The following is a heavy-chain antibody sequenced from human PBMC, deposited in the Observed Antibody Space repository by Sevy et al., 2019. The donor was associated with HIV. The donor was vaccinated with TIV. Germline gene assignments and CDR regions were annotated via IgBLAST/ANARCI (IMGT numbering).Heavy chain of an antibody. CDR1: GFTFNSYW. CDR2: IKQEGSEK. Sequence: WGSLRLSCAASGFTFNSYWMSWVRQAPGKGLEWVANIKQEGSEKYYVDSVKGRFTISRDNSQNSLFLQMNTLRAEDTAVYYCAREGSPYDTYYYYYGMDVWGQGTTVTVSS. V-gene: IGHV3-7*01. CDR3: AREGSPYDTYYYYYGMDV. J-gene: IGHJ6*02. D-gene: IGHD5-12*01.